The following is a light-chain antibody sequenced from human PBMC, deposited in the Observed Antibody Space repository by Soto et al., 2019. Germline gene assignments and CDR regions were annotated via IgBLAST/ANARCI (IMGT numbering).Light chain of an antibody. CDR1: SSDIGGHNF. Sequence: QSALTQPASVSGSPGQSITISCTGTSSDIGGHNFVSWYQHHPGKAPKLMIFDVNNRPSGVSNRFSGSKSANTASLTISGLQAEDEADYYCSSYTSSSTPYVFVTGTKVTVL. CDR3: SSYTSSSTPYV. V-gene: IGLV2-14*03. J-gene: IGLJ1*01. CDR2: DVN.